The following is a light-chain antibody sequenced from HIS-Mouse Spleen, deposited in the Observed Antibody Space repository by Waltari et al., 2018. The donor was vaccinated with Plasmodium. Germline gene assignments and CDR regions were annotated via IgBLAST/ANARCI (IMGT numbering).Light chain of an antibody. J-gene: IGLJ2*01. V-gene: IGLV2-8*01. CDR3: SSYAGSNNLV. CDR2: EVS. Sequence: QSALTQPPSASGSPGQSVTISCTGTSSDVAGYNYVSWYQQPQGKAPKLMIYEVSKRPSGVPDRFSGSKSGNTASLTVSGLQAEDEADYYCSSYAGSNNLVFGGGTKLTVL. CDR1: SSDVAGYNY.